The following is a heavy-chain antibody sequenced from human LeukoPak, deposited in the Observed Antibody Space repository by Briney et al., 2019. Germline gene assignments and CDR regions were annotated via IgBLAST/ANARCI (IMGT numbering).Heavy chain of an antibody. Sequence: PGGSLRLSCAASGFTFSSYTMNWVRQAPGKGLEWVSFISTSSSYIYYADSVKGRFTISRDNAKNSLYLQMNSLRAEDTAVYYCASHYDSSGYGYWGQGTLVTVSS. CDR1: GFTFSSYT. CDR3: ASHYDSSGYGY. V-gene: IGHV3-21*01. D-gene: IGHD3-22*01. J-gene: IGHJ4*02. CDR2: ISTSSSYI.